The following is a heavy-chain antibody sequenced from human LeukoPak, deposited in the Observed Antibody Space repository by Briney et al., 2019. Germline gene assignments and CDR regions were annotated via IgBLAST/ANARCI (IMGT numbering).Heavy chain of an antibody. J-gene: IGHJ4*02. V-gene: IGHV3-30-3*01. Sequence: GGSLRLSCAASGFTFSSYAMPWVRQAPGKGLEWVAVISYDGSNKYYADSVKGRFTISRDNSKNTLYLQMNSLRAEDTAVYYCAREWVYSPLDYWGQGTLVTVSS. CDR3: AREWVYSPLDY. CDR2: ISYDGSNK. D-gene: IGHD4-11*01. CDR1: GFTFSSYA.